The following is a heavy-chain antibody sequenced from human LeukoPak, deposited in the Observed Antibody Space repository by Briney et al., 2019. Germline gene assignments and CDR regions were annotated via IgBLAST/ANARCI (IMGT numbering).Heavy chain of an antibody. CDR3: ARDKRLVRAFDI. V-gene: IGHV4-38-2*02. CDR2: IYHSGST. Sequence: SETLSLTCTVSGYSIRSGYYWGWIRQPPGKGLEWIGSIYHSGSTYYNPSLKSRVTISVDTSKNQFSLKLSSVTAADTAVYYCARDKRLVRAFDIWGQGTMVTVSS. CDR1: GYSIRSGYY. D-gene: IGHD6-6*01. J-gene: IGHJ3*02.